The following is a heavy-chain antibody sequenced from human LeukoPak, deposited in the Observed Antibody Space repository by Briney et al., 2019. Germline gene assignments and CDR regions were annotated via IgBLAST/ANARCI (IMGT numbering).Heavy chain of an antibody. Sequence: SETLSLTCTVSGGSISSYYWSWIRQPPGKGLEWIGYIHYSGSTNYNPSLKSRVTISVDTSKNQFSLKLSSVTAADTAVYYCARAKAYDFWSGHRAWGQGTLVTVSS. CDR2: IHYSGST. D-gene: IGHD3-3*01. V-gene: IGHV4-59*01. J-gene: IGHJ5*02. CDR3: ARAKAYDFWSGHRA. CDR1: GGSISSYY.